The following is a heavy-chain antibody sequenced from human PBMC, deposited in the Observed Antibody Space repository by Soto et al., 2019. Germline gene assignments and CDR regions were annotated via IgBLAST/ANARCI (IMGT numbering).Heavy chain of an antibody. CDR1: GFTFSSYG. D-gene: IGHD6-19*01. CDR2: IWYDGSNK. Sequence: GGSLRLSCAASGFTFSSYGMHWVRQAPGKGLEWVAVIWYDGSNKYYADSVKGRFTISRDNSKNTLYLQMNSLRAEDTAVYYCARRSSGWYFDYWGQGTLVTVSS. J-gene: IGHJ4*02. CDR3: ARRSSGWYFDY. V-gene: IGHV3-33*01.